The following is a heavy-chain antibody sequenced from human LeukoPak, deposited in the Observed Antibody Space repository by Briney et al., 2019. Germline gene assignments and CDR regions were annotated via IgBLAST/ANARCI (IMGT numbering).Heavy chain of an antibody. CDR1: GFTFSSYA. CDR2: ISYDGGNK. D-gene: IGHD3-9*01. CDR3: ARGGDILTGSIV. V-gene: IGHV3-30-3*01. J-gene: IGHJ1*01. Sequence: PGGSLRLSWAASGFTFSSYAMHWVRQAPGKGLEWVAVISYDGGNKYYADSVKGRFTISRDNSKNTLYMQMNSLRAEDTAVYYCARGGDILTGSIVWGQGTLVTVSS.